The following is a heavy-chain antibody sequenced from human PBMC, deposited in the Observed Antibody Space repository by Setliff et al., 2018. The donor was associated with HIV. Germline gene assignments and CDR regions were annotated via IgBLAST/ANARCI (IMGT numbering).Heavy chain of an antibody. CDR1: GSTFNTYA. CDR3: AKDGISGGAYPPYYFDY. CDR2: ISGSGAST. Sequence: GGSLRLSCAASGSTFNTYAMSWVRQAPGKGLEWVSVISGSGASTFYADSVKGRFTIARDNSKNTLYLQMNGLRVEDTAVYYCAKDGISGGAYPPYYFDYWGHGTLVTVSS. J-gene: IGHJ4*01. D-gene: IGHD2-15*01. V-gene: IGHV3-23*01.